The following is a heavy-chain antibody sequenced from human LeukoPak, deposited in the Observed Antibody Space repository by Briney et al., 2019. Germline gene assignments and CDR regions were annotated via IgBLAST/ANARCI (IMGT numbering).Heavy chain of an antibody. V-gene: IGHV1-46*01. CDR2: INPSGGST. CDR1: GYTFTSYY. CDR3: ARPSDSSGYYTALDY. D-gene: IGHD3-22*01. J-gene: IGHJ4*02. Sequence: ASVKVSCKASGYTFTSYYMHGVRQAPGQGLEWMGIINPSGGSTSYAQKFQGRVTMTRDTSTSTVYMELSSLRSEDTAVYYCARPSDSSGYYTALDYWGQGTLVTVSS.